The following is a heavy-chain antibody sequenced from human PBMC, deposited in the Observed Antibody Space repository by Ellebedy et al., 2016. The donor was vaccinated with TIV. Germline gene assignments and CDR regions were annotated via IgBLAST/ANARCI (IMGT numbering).Heavy chain of an antibody. V-gene: IGHV3-30*18. Sequence: GESLKISCAASGFTFSSFAMSWVRQAPGKGLEWVAVISYDGSNKYNADSVKGRFTISRDNSKNTLYLQMNSLRAEDTAVYYCAKGRGGGSDTSAPRYYFDYWGLGTLVTVSS. CDR2: ISYDGSNK. CDR1: GFTFSSFA. J-gene: IGHJ4*02. CDR3: AKGRGGGSDTSAPRYYFDY. D-gene: IGHD3-22*01.